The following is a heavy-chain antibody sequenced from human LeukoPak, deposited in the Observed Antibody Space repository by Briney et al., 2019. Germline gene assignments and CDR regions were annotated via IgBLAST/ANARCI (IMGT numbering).Heavy chain of an antibody. CDR3: ASAPVLYYFDY. J-gene: IGHJ4*02. CDR1: SGSISSYY. V-gene: IGHV4-59*01. Sequence: SETLSLTCTVSSGSISSYYWSWTRQPPGQGLEWIGYVYNSGSTSYNPSLKSRVTISIDTSTNRFSLKLTSVTAADTAVYYCASAPVLYYFDYWGQGTLVTVSS. CDR2: VYNSGST.